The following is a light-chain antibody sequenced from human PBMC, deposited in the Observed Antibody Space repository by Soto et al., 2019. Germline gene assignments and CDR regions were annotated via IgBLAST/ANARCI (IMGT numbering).Light chain of an antibody. J-gene: IGKJ4*01. CDR2: GTS. CDR3: QQRTIWPLT. V-gene: IGKV3-15*01. CDR1: QSVASN. Sequence: EIVMTQSPASLSVSPGESVTLSCRASQSVASNLAWYQQKPGQAPRLLIYGTSTRATGVPARFSGSGSGTDFTLTISSLQAADFAVYHCQQRTIWPLTFGGGTRVEI.